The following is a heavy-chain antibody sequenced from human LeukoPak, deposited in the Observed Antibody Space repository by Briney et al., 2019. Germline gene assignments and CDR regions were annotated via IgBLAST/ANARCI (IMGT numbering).Heavy chain of an antibody. CDR2: IKSKTDGGTT. CDR1: GFTFSNAW. Sequence: GGSLRPSCAASGFTFSNAWMSWVRQAPGKGLEWVGRIKSKTDGGTTDYAAPVKGRYTISRDDSKNTLYLQMNSLKTEDTAVYYCTTLAGTSLWFGELYYYFDYWGQGTLVTVSS. V-gene: IGHV3-15*01. D-gene: IGHD3-10*01. J-gene: IGHJ4*02. CDR3: TTLAGTSLWFGELYYYFDY.